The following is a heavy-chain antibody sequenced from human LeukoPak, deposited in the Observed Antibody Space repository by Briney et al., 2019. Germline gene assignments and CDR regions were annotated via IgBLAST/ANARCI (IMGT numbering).Heavy chain of an antibody. CDR1: GFTFSSYG. J-gene: IGHJ5*02. Sequence: PGGSLRLSCAASGFTFSSYGMHWVRQAPGKGLEWVAVISYDGSNKYYADSVKGRFTISRDNSKNTLYLQMNSLRAEDTAVYYCASDWSWFDPWGQGTLVTVSS. D-gene: IGHD3-3*01. V-gene: IGHV3-30*03. CDR3: ASDWSWFDP. CDR2: ISYDGSNK.